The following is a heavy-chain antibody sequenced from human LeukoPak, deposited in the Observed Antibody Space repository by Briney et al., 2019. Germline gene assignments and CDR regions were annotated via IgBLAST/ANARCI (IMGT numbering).Heavy chain of an antibody. V-gene: IGHV3-48*01. CDR3: ARGNYYYYMDV. CDR2: ISSSSSSI. Sequence: GGSLRLSCAASGFTFSTYSMNWVRQAPGKGLEWVSYISSSSSSIYYADSVKGRFTISRDNAKNSLYLQMNSLRAEDTAVYYCARGNYYYYMDVWGKGTTVTVSS. J-gene: IGHJ6*03. CDR1: GFTFSTYS.